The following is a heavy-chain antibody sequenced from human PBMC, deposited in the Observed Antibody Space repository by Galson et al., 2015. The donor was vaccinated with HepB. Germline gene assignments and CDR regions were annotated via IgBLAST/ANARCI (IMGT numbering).Heavy chain of an antibody. V-gene: IGHV1-24*01. Sequence: SVKVSCKVSGYTLTELSIHWVRQPPGKGLEWMGYFDPENGDTFYAQKFQGRVTVTEDTSTDAAYMELSSLRSDDTAVYYCTTYSRQNGGGPNKYYYYGMDVGGQGTTVTVSS. J-gene: IGHJ6*02. CDR3: TTYSRQNGGGPNKYYYYGMDV. CDR2: FDPENGDT. CDR1: GYTLTELS. D-gene: IGHD2-21*01.